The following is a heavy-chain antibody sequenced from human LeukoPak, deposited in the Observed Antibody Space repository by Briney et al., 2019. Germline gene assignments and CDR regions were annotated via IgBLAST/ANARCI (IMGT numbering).Heavy chain of an antibody. CDR1: GGSFSGYY. D-gene: IGHD6-13*01. Sequence: ASETLSLTCAVYGGSFSGYYWSWIRQPPGKGLEWIGEINHSGSTNYNPSLKSRVTISVDKSKNQFSLKLSSVTAADTAVYYCASPRAERSTWYAVDYWGQGTLVTVSA. J-gene: IGHJ4*02. CDR2: INHSGST. CDR3: ASPRAERSTWYAVDY. V-gene: IGHV4-34*01.